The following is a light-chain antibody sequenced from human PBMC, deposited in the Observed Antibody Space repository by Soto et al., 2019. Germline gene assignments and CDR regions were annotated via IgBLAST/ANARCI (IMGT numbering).Light chain of an antibody. V-gene: IGLV2-8*01. CDR1: SSDVGGYNY. J-gene: IGLJ1*01. Sequence: QSALTQPPSASGSPGQSVTVSCTGTSSDVGGYNYVSWYQQHPGKAPKLMIYEVTKRPSGVPDRFSGSKSGNTASLTVSGXXXXXXXXXYCSSYAGSNNYIFGTGTK. CDR3: SSYAGSNNYI. CDR2: EVT.